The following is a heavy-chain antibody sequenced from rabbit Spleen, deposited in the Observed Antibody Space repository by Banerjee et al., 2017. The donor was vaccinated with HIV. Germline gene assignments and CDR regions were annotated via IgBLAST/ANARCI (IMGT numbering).Heavy chain of an antibody. CDR2: MNTETGKG. V-gene: IGHV1S45*01. J-gene: IGHJ4*01. CDR3: ARRSESDGVDGGYGDFNL. Sequence: QEQLEESGGGLVKPEGSLTLTCKASGFSFSDRDVMCWVRQAPGKGLEWIACMNTETGKGVYANWAKGRFAISKTPTTTVTLQMTSLTAADTATYFCARRSESDGVDGGYGDFNLWGPGTLVTVS. D-gene: IGHD3-1*01. CDR1: GFSFSDRDV.